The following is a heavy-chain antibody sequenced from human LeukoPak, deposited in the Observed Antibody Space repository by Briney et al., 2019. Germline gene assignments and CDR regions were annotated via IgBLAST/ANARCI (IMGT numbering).Heavy chain of an antibody. CDR2: ISSSSSYI. Sequence: TGGSLRLSCAASGFTFSSYSMNWVRQAPGKGLEWVSSISSSSSYIYYADSVKGRFTISRDNAKNSLYLQMNSLRAEDTAVYYCARDGLYSYYDIDYYYMDVWGKGTMVTISS. J-gene: IGHJ6*03. V-gene: IGHV3-21*01. CDR1: GFTFSSYS. CDR3: ARDGLYSYYDIDYYYMDV. D-gene: IGHD3-9*01.